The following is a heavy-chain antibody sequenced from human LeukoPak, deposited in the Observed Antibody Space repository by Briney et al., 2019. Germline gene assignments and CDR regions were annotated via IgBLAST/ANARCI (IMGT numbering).Heavy chain of an antibody. J-gene: IGHJ5*02. Sequence: GGSLRPSCTASGFVLSDYGMHWVRQAPGKGREWVAFVRNDGSNEYYVGSVKGRFTISRDKSKNTLYLQMNSLRAEDTAVYSCAKESDSGYHSEGPKTWGLGTLVTVSS. D-gene: IGHD5-12*01. CDR1: GFVLSDYG. CDR3: AKESDSGYHSEGPKT. CDR2: VRNDGSNE. V-gene: IGHV3-30*02.